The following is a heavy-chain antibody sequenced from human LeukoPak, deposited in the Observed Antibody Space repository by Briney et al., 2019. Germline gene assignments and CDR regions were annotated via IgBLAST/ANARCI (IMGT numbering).Heavy chain of an antibody. CDR3: TRDSGLGNDAFDV. V-gene: IGHV4-39*02. J-gene: IGHJ3*01. D-gene: IGHD3-10*01. CDR2: IYYSGST. CDR1: GGSISSSSYY. Sequence: SETLSLTCTVSGGSISSSSYYWGWIRQPPGTGLEWIGSIYYSGSTYYNPSLKSRVTISVDTSKNQFSLLLNSVTPEDTAVYYCTRDSGLGNDAFDVWGQGTMVTVSS.